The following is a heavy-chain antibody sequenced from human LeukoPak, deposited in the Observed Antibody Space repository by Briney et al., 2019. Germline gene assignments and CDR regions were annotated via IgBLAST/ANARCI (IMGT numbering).Heavy chain of an antibody. D-gene: IGHD3-22*01. CDR1: GGSFSGYY. CDR2: ISGSGGST. Sequence: ETLSLTCAVYGGSFSGYYWSWIRQPPGKGLEWVSAISGSGGSTYYADSVKGRFTISRDNSKNTLYLQMNSLRAEDTAVYYCARDWVDDSSGPDAFDIWGQGTMVTVSS. CDR3: ARDWVDDSSGPDAFDI. J-gene: IGHJ3*02. V-gene: IGHV3-23*01.